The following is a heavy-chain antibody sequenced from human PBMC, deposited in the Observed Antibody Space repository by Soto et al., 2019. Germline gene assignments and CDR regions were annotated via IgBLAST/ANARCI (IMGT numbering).Heavy chain of an antibody. D-gene: IGHD1-7*01. V-gene: IGHV4-61*01. Sequence: SEILSLTCTVSGASVISGSYYWSWIRQPPGKGLEWIGYIYYSGGTNYNPSLKSRVTISVDTSKNQFSLNPNSVTAADTAVYYCARASNWNYGRNWFDPWGQGTLVTVSS. J-gene: IGHJ5*02. CDR2: IYYSGGT. CDR3: ARASNWNYGRNWFDP. CDR1: GASVISGSYY.